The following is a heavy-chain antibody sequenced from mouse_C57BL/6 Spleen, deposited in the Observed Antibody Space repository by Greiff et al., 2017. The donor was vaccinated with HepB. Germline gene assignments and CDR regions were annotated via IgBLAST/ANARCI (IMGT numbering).Heavy chain of an antibody. D-gene: IGHD1-1*01. Sequence: VKLQESGPGLVAPSQSLSITCTVSGFSLTSYGVDWVRQSPGKGLEWLGVIWGVGSTNYNSALKSRLSISKDNSKSQVFLKMNSLQTDDTAMYYCASGDYYGNRFAYWGQGTLVTVSA. CDR1: GFSLTSYG. J-gene: IGHJ3*01. V-gene: IGHV2-6*01. CDR2: IWGVGST. CDR3: ASGDYYGNRFAY.